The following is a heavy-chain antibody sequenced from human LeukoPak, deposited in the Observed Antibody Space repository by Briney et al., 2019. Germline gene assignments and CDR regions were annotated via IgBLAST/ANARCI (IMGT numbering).Heavy chain of an antibody. CDR2: ISSSSSYI. CDR3: ARDYCTRCYYYYYGMDV. CDR1: GFTFSSYS. Sequence: PGGSLRLSCAASGFTFSSYSLNWVRQAPGKGLEWVSSISSSSSYIYYADSVKGRFTISRDNSKNTLYLQMNSLRAEDTAVYYCARDYCTRCYYYYYGMDVWGQGTTVTVSS. D-gene: IGHD2-2*01. J-gene: IGHJ6*02. V-gene: IGHV3-21*01.